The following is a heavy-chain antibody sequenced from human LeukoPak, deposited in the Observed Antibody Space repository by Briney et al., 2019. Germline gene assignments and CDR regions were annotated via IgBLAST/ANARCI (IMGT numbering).Heavy chain of an antibody. J-gene: IGHJ4*02. Sequence: ASVKVSCKASGYTFTGYYMHWVRQAPGQGLEWMGWINPNSGGTNCAQKFQGWVTMTRDTSISTAYMELSRLRSDDTAVYYRARDLFSRYGVVDWGQGTLVTVSS. CDR3: ARDLFSRYGVVD. CDR2: INPNSGGT. V-gene: IGHV1-2*04. CDR1: GYTFTGYY. D-gene: IGHD2-15*01.